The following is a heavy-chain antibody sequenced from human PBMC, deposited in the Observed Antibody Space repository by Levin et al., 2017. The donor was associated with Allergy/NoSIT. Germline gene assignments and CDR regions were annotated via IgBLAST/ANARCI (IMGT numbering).Heavy chain of an antibody. Sequence: SQTLSLTCTVSGGSISSSSYYWGWIRQPPGKGLEWIGSIYYSGSTYYNPSLKSRVTISVDTSKNQFSLKLSSVTAADTAVYYCARQLADSSGWYEGAVMYYFDYWGQGTLVTVSS. CDR1: GGSISSSSYY. CDR2: IYYSGST. CDR3: ARQLADSSGWYEGAVMYYFDY. V-gene: IGHV4-39*01. D-gene: IGHD6-19*01. J-gene: IGHJ4*02.